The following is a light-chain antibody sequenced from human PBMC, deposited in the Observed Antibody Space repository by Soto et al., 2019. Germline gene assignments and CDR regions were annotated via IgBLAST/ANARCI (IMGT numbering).Light chain of an antibody. V-gene: IGKV3-15*01. CDR3: QQYKDWRT. J-gene: IGKJ1*01. CDR1: QTIDNK. CDR2: GAS. Sequence: IVMTQSPATLSVSPGERATLSCRASQTIDNKLAWYQQRPGQAPRLLIYGASIRATGIPARFSGSGSGTEFTLTISGLQSEDGGVYYCQQYKDWRTFGQGTNVDIK.